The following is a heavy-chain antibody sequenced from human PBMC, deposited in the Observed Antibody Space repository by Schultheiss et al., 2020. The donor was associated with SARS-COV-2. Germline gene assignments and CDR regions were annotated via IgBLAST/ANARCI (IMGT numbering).Heavy chain of an antibody. CDR2: IYYTGIT. J-gene: IGHJ4*02. CDR1: GGSIIPYY. V-gene: IGHV4-59*01. D-gene: IGHD5-24*01. Sequence: SETLSLICTVSGGSIIPYYWTWIRQPPGKGLEQVGNIYYTGITKYNPSLKSRVTISIDTSKNQFSLKLGSVTAADTAVYFCARATRVESLFSVRGGSFDFWGRGALVTVSS. CDR3: ARATRVESLFSVRGGSFDF.